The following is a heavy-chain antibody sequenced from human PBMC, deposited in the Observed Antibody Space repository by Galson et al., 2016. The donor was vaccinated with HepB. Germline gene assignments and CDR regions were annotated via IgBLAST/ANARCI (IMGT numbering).Heavy chain of an antibody. V-gene: IGHV5-51*01. D-gene: IGHD6-13*01. CDR1: GYIFSSYW. J-gene: IGHJ4*02. Sequence: QSGAEVKKPGESLKISCKGSGYIFSSYWIGWVRQMPGKGLGWMAIIDPADSETRYSPSFQGQVTISADRSIRTAYLQWSTLKASDSAMYYCARLSSSAESGGGIDYWGQGTLVIVSS. CDR2: IDPADSET. CDR3: ARLSSSAESGGGIDY.